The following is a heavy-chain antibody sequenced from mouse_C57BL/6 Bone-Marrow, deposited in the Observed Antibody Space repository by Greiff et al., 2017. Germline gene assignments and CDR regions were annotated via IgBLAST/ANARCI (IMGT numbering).Heavy chain of an antibody. CDR3: ARLTPRGDD. CDR1: GFTFSSYG. V-gene: IGHV5-6*01. CDR2: ISSGGSYT. Sequence: EVQLVESGGDLVKPGGSLKLSCAASGFTFSSYGMSWVRHTPDKRLEWVATISSGGSYTYYPDSVKGRFTISRDNAKNTLYLQMSSLKSEDTAMYYCARLTPRGDDWGQGTSVTVSS. J-gene: IGHJ4*01.